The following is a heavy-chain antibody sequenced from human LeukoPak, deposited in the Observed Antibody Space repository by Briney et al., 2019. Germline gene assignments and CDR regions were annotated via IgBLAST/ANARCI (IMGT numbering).Heavy chain of an antibody. Sequence: GGSLRLSCAASGFTFIDYDMHWVRRVIGKGLEWVSAIGIRGDTHYSGSVKGRFTISRENAESSLYLQMNSLRAEDTAVYYCARGGIQVSGIDEFDYWGQGTLVTVSS. D-gene: IGHD6-19*01. V-gene: IGHV3-13*01. J-gene: IGHJ4*02. CDR3: ARGGIQVSGIDEFDY. CDR1: GFTFIDYD. CDR2: IGIRGDT.